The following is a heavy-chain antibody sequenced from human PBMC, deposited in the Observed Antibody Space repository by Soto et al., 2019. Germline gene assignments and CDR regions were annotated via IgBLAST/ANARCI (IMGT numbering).Heavy chain of an antibody. J-gene: IGHJ6*02. Sequence: SETLSLTCAVSGDSITNNNWWSWVRRSPGEGLEWIGEIYHTGVTNHNPSFKSRVTMSLDKSKNQVSLELSSVTAADTAVYYCARVGRRLGGPNYGMDVWGQGTTVTVSS. CDR1: GDSITNNNW. D-gene: IGHD3-9*01. CDR3: ARVGRRLGGPNYGMDV. CDR2: IYHTGVT. V-gene: IGHV4-4*02.